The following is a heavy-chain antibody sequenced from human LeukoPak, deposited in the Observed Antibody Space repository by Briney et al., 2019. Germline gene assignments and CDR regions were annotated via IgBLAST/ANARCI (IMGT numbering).Heavy chain of an antibody. CDR2: ISYDGSNK. J-gene: IGHJ4*02. CDR3: ANSYTSSSRTPFDC. Sequence: GGSLRLSCAASGFTFSSYGMHWVRQAPGKGLEWVAVISYDGSNKYYADSVKGRFTISRVNSMNTLFLQMNSLRAEDTAVYYCANSYTSSSRTPFDCWGQGTLVTVSS. CDR1: GFTFSSYG. V-gene: IGHV3-30*18. D-gene: IGHD6-6*01.